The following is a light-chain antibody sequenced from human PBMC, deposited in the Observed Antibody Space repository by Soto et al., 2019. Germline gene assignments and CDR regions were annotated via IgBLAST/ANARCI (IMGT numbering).Light chain of an antibody. CDR3: ATWDTALKAVK. CDR1: DSNIGNNY. J-gene: IGLJ3*02. CDR2: GTR. V-gene: IGLV1-47*01. Sequence: QSVLTQSPSASVTPGQRVIISCSGSDSNIGNNYVYWYQQFPGAPPKLLIYGTRQRPSWVPDRFSASKSGTSATLAISRPQSGDEGHYYCATWDTALKAVKFGGGTQLTVL.